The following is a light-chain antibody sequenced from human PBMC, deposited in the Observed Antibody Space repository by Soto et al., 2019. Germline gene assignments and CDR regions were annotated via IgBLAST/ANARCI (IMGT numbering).Light chain of an antibody. Sequence: ALTQPPSASGSPGQSVTISCTGTSSDVGGYNYVSWYQQHPGKAPKLMIYEVSKRPSGVPDRFSGSKSGNTASLTVSGLQAEDEADYYCSSYAGSNNLGVVFGGGTKLTVL. CDR3: SSYAGSNNLGVV. V-gene: IGLV2-8*01. J-gene: IGLJ2*01. CDR1: SSDVGGYNY. CDR2: EVS.